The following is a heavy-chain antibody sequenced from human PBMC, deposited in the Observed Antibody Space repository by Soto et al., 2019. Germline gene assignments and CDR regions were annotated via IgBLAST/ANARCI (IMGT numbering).Heavy chain of an antibody. D-gene: IGHD2-2*01. CDR3: ARVPDR. V-gene: IGHV4-30-2*01. CDR2: IYHSGST. CDR1: GGSIRSGGYS. Sequence: QLQLQESGSELVKPSQTLSLTCAVSGGSIRSGGYSWSWIRQPPGKGLEWIGYIYHSGSTYYNPSLKSRVTISVDRSKNQFSLKLSSVTAADTAVYCCARVPDRWGQGTLVTVSS. J-gene: IGHJ5*02.